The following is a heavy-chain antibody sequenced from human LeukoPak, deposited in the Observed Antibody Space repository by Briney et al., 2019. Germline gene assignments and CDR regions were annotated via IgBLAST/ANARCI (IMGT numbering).Heavy chain of an antibody. Sequence: SETLSLTRTVSGGSISSYYWSWIRQPPGKGLEWIGYIYYSGSTIYNPSLKSRVTISVDTSKTQSSLKLSSVRAADTAVDYCARVAQWLVRGGHYYGMDVWGQGTTVTVSS. CDR2: IYYSGST. D-gene: IGHD6-19*01. V-gene: IGHV4-59*01. CDR1: GGSISSYY. CDR3: ARVAQWLVRGGHYYGMDV. J-gene: IGHJ6*02.